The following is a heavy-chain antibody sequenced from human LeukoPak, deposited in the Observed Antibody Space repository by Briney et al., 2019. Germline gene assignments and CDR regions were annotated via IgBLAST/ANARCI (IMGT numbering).Heavy chain of an antibody. V-gene: IGHV3-30*04. CDR3: ARDTGGGVYTISDPFDY. Sequence: GGSLRLSCAASGFTFSSYAMHWVRQAPGKGLEWVAVISHDGSNKYYADSVKGRFTISRDNSKNTLYLQMNSLRAEDTAVYYCARDTGGGVYTISDPFDYWGQGTLVTVSS. D-gene: IGHD3-3*01. CDR2: ISHDGSNK. J-gene: IGHJ4*02. CDR1: GFTFSSYA.